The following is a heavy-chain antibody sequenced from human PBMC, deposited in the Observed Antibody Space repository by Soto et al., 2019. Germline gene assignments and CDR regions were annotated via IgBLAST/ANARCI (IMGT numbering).Heavy chain of an antibody. D-gene: IGHD2-15*01. CDR1: GGSISSGDYY. Sequence: PLETLSLTCTVSGGSISSGDYYWSWIRQPPGKGLEWIGYIFYSGSTYYNPSLKSRVTISVDTSKNQFSLKLSSVTAADTAVYYCARDRNGGNFDYWGQGTLVTVSS. J-gene: IGHJ4*02. V-gene: IGHV4-30-4*01. CDR2: IFYSGST. CDR3: ARDRNGGNFDY.